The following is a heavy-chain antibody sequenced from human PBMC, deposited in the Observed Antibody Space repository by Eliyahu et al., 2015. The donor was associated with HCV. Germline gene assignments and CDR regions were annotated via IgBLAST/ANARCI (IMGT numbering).Heavy chain of an antibody. D-gene: IGHD3-10*01. J-gene: IGHJ6*03. V-gene: IGHV3-15*01. CDR1: GFTXXKAW. CDR3: TTGAPGGFDYYLDV. Sequence: EVQLVESGGGLVKPGGSLRLXCAASGFTXXKAWMGWVRQAPGKGVEWIGRIKSKTDXGTTDYAAPVKGRFTISRDDSKSTLYLQMNSLKTEDTAVYYCTTGAPGGFDYYLDVWGQGTTVTVSS. CDR2: IKSKTDXGTT.